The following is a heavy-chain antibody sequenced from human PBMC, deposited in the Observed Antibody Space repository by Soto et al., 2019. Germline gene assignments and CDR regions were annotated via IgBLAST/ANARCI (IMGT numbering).Heavy chain of an antibody. Sequence: QVQLVQSGAEVKKPGASVKVSCKASGYTFITYGVSWVRQAPGQGLDWLGWISTYNGNTKWAERIQGTVTMTADTTTNTGYMELRHLSSEDTPVYYCASVPTDYYHTSANYVLDYGGKGTLFTVS. CDR1: GYTFITYG. V-gene: IGHV1-18*01. D-gene: IGHD3-22*01. CDR2: ISTYNGNT. J-gene: IGHJ4*02. CDR3: ASVPTDYYHTSANYVLDY.